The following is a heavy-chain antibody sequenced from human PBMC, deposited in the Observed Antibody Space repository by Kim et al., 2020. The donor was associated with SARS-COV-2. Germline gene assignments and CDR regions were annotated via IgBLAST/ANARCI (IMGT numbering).Heavy chain of an antibody. V-gene: IGHV3-74*01. CDR2: T. Sequence: TSYAHSVKGRFTISRDNAKNTLYLQRNRLRAEDTAVYYCARARNWGAFDIWGQGTMVTVSS. CDR3: ARARNWGAFDI. D-gene: IGHD7-27*01. J-gene: IGHJ3*02.